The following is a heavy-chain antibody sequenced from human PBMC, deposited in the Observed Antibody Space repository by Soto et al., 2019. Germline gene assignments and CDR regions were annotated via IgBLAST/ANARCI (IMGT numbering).Heavy chain of an antibody. Sequence: GGSQRLSCAASGFTFSSYEMNWVRQAPGKGLEWVSYISSSGNTIYYADSVKDRFTISRDNAKNSLYLQMNSLRAEDTAVYYCAREDSGYSYGYAYWGQGTLVTVSS. J-gene: IGHJ4*02. CDR2: ISSSGNTI. CDR1: GFTFSSYE. D-gene: IGHD5-18*01. V-gene: IGHV3-48*03. CDR3: AREDSGYSYGYAY.